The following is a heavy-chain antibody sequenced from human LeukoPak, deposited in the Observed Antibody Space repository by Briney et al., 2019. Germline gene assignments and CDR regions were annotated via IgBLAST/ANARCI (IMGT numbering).Heavy chain of an antibody. J-gene: IGHJ5*02. D-gene: IGHD3-9*01. CDR1: GYTFTSYY. CDR3: ARGDDILTGYYSDYNWFDP. CDR2: INLSGGST. V-gene: IGHV1-46*01. Sequence: GASVKVSCKASGYTFTSYYMHWVRQAPGQGLEWMSIINLSGGSTSYAQRFQGRVTMTRDTSTSTVYMELSSLRAEDTAVYYCARGDDILTGYYSDYNWFDPWGQGTLVTVSS.